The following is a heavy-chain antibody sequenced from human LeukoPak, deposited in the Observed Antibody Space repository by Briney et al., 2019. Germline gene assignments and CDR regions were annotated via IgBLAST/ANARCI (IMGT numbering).Heavy chain of an antibody. V-gene: IGHV3-30-3*01. J-gene: IGHJ4*02. CDR2: ISYDGSNK. CDR1: GFTFKSYA. Sequence: PGRSLRLSCAASGFTFKSYAMHWVRQAPGKGLEWVAVISYDGSNKFYADSVKGRFTISRDNSKNTLYLQMNSLRAEDTAVYYCAREGKDAYNSSWSITGYFDCWGQGTLVTVSS. D-gene: IGHD6-13*01. CDR3: AREGKDAYNSSWSITGYFDC.